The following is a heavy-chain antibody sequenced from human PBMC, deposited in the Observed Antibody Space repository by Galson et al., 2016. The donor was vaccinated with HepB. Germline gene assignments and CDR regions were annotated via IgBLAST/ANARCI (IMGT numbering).Heavy chain of an antibody. CDR2: ISYDGNKK. J-gene: IGHJ4*02. CDR1: GFTFSTYG. V-gene: IGHV3-30*18. CDR3: VKDRQYYDSSGYQNPHY. Sequence: SLRLSCAASGFTFSTYGMHWVRQAPGKGLEWVAVISYDGNKKYYADSVKGRFTFSRDNSNKALYLQMSSLRAEDTAVYYCVKDRQYYDSSGYQNPHYWGQGTLVSVSS. D-gene: IGHD3-22*01.